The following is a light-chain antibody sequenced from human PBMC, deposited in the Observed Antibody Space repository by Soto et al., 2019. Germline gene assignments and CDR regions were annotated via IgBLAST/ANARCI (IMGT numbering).Light chain of an antibody. Sequence: DIQLTQSPSFVSASIGDRVTITCRASQGVDSRLAWYQQKPGKAPKLLIYAASTLLSGVPSRFSGSGSGTDFTLTISSLQPEDVATYYCQKYNTAPLTFGQGTKVDIK. CDR2: AAS. J-gene: IGKJ1*01. V-gene: IGKV1-27*01. CDR3: QKYNTAPLT. CDR1: QGVDSR.